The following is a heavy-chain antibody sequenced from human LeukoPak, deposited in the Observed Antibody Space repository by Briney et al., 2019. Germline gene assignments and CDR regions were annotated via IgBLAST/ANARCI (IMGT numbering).Heavy chain of an antibody. J-gene: IGHJ4*02. Sequence: GGSLRLSCAASGFTFSSYYMSWVRQAPGKGLEWVSAIGGSGTGTYYAASVKGRFTISRDNSKNTLYLQMNSLRAEDTAVYYCVKDETGSSWYNWGQGTLVTVSS. V-gene: IGHV3-23*01. D-gene: IGHD6-13*01. CDR2: IGGSGTGT. CDR1: GFTFSSYY. CDR3: VKDETGSSWYN.